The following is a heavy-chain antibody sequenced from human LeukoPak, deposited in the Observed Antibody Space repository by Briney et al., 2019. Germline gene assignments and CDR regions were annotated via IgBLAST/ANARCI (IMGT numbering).Heavy chain of an antibody. J-gene: IGHJ3*02. V-gene: IGHV1-69*04. D-gene: IGHD3-16*01. CDR1: GGTFSSYT. CDR3: ARDLGLGGAFDI. Sequence: SVKVSCKASGGTFSSYTISWVRQAPGQGLEWMGRIIPILGIANYAQKFQGRVTITADKSTSTAYMELSSLRSEDTAVYYCARDLGLGGAFDIWGQGTMVTVSS. CDR2: IIPILGIA.